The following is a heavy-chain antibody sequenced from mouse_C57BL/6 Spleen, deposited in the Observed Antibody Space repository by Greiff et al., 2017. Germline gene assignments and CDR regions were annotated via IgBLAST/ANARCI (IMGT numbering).Heavy chain of an antibody. CDR2: IYPGSGST. D-gene: IGHD1-1*01. CDR1: GYTFTSYW. J-gene: IGHJ1*03. CDR3: ANYYGRSYPYWYLDV. Sequence: QVQLKQPGAELVKPGASVKMSCKASGYTFTSYWITWVKQRPGQGLEWIGDIYPGSGSTNYNEKFKSKATLTVDTSSSTAYMQLSSLTSEDSAGYYCANYYGRSYPYWYLDVWGTGTTVTVSS. V-gene: IGHV1-55*01.